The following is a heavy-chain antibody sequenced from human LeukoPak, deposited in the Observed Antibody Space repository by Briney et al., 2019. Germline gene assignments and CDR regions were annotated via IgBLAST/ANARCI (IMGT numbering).Heavy chain of an antibody. CDR2: IYYSGST. Sequence: SETLSLTCTVSGGSISSYYWSWIRQPPGKGLEWIGYIYYSGSTNYNPSLKSRVTISVDTSKNQFSLKLSSLTAADTAVYYCARETTVVEDYFDYWGQGTLVTVSS. CDR1: GGSISSYY. V-gene: IGHV4-59*01. CDR3: ARETTVVEDYFDY. D-gene: IGHD4-23*01. J-gene: IGHJ4*02.